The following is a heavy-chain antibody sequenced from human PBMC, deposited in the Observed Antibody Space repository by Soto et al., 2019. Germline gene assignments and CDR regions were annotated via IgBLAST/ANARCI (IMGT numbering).Heavy chain of an antibody. CDR1: GYPFTGYY. CDR2: INPNSGGT. Sequence: ASVKVSCKASGYPFTGYYMHWLRQAPGQGLEWMGWINPNSGGTNYAQKFQGRVTMTRDTSISTAYMELSRMRSDDTAVYYCARVRQQLSSWFDHWGQVTLVTV. D-gene: IGHD6-13*01. J-gene: IGHJ5*02. CDR3: ARVRQQLSSWFDH. V-gene: IGHV1-2*02.